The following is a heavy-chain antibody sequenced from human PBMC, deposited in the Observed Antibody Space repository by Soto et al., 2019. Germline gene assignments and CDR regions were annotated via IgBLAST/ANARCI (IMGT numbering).Heavy chain of an antibody. J-gene: IGHJ6*02. CDR1: GFTFSSYA. CDR3: ARYIPGVRYYGMDV. CDR2: IGESGTPT. Sequence: EVQLLESGGGLVQPGGSLRLSCAASGFTFSSYAMKRVRQAPGKGLEWVSLIGESGTPTYYADSVTGRFTISRDNSGNTLFLEMYSLRAEDTAVYYCARYIPGVRYYGMDVWGQGTTVTVSS. D-gene: IGHD2-2*01. V-gene: IGHV3-23*01.